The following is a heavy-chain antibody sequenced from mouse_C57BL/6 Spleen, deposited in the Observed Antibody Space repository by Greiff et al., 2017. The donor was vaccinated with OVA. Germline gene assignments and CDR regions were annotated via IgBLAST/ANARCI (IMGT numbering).Heavy chain of an antibody. CDR2: IYPGSGNT. J-gene: IGHJ2*01. Sequence: VHLVESGAELVRPGASVKLSCKASGYTFTDYYINWVKQRPGQGLEWIARIYPGSGNTYYNEKFKGKATLTAEKSSSTAYMQLSSLTSEDSAVYFCARDGDGLRDYFDYWGQGTTLTVSS. CDR3: ARDGDGLRDYFDY. V-gene: IGHV1-76*01. CDR1: GYTFTDYY. D-gene: IGHD2-4*01.